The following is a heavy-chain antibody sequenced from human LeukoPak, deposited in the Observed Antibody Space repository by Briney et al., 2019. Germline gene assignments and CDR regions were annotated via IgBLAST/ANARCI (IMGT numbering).Heavy chain of an antibody. J-gene: IGHJ5*02. CDR1: GFTFSNYW. Sequence: GGSLRLSCAASGFTFSNYWMSWVRQAPGRGLEWVASIKQDGSEKNYVDSVKGRFTISRDNAKNSLYLQMDSLRAEDTAVYYCARASDPWLQLTWGQGTLVTVSS. CDR2: IKQDGSEK. CDR3: ARASDPWLQLT. V-gene: IGHV3-7*05. D-gene: IGHD5-24*01.